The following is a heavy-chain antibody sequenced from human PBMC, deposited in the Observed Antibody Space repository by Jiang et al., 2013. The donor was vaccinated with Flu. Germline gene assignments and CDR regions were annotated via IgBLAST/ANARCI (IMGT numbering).Heavy chain of an antibody. CDR2: IRSKANSYAT. CDR3: TSLTTNAFDI. J-gene: IGHJ3*02. D-gene: IGHD4-17*01. CDR1: GFTFSGSA. Sequence: QLLESGGGLVQPGGSLRLSCAASGFTFSGSAMHWVRQASGKGLEWVGRIRSKANSYATAYAASVKGRFTISRDDSKNTAYLQMNSLKTEDTAMYYCTSLTTNAFDIWGQGTMVTVSS. V-gene: IGHV3-73*01.